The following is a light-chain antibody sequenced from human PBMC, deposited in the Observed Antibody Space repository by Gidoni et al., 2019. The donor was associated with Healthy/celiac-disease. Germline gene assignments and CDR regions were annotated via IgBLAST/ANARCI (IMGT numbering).Light chain of an antibody. CDR3: CSYAGSYTLV. CDR2: DVS. Sequence: QSALTQPRSVSGSPGQSVTISCTGTSSDVGGYNYVSWYQQPPGKAPKLMIYDVSKRPSGVPDRFSGSKSGHTASLTISGLQAEDEADDYCCSYAGSYTLVFGGGTKLTVL. V-gene: IGLV2-11*01. J-gene: IGLJ2*01. CDR1: SSDVGGYNY.